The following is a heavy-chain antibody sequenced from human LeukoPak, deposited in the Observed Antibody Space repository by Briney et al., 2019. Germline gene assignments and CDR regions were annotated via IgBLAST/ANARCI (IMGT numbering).Heavy chain of an antibody. CDR3: ARVTGFHFDYFDY. Sequence: GSSVKVSCKASGGTFSSYAISWVRQAPGQGLEWMGGIIPIFGTADYAQKFQGRVTITADESTSTAYMELSSLRSEDTAVYYCARVTGFHFDYFDYWGQGTLVTVSS. V-gene: IGHV1-69*01. CDR2: IIPIFGTA. CDR1: GGTFSSYA. J-gene: IGHJ4*02. D-gene: IGHD1-1*01.